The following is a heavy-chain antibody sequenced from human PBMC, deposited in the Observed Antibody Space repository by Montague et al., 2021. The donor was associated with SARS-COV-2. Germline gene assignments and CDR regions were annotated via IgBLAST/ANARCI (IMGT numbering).Heavy chain of an antibody. Sequence: SETLSLTCTVSGGSISSYYWSWIRQPPGKGLEWIGYIYYSGSTNYNPSLKSRVTISVDTSKNQFSLKLTSVTAADTAVYYCARDPRGGLHLGDFYYFDHWGQGTLVTVSS. V-gene: IGHV4-59*01. D-gene: IGHD5-24*01. CDR3: ARDPRGGLHLGDFYYFDH. J-gene: IGHJ4*02. CDR2: IYYSGST. CDR1: GGSISSYY.